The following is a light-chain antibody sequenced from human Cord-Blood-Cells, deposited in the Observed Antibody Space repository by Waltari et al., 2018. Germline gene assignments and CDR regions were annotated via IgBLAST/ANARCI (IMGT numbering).Light chain of an antibody. Sequence: QSVLTQPPSASGTPGQRVTTSCSGSSSNIGSNNVHWYQQIPGTAPKLLIYSNNQRPSGVPDRVSGSKSGTSASLAISGLQSEDEADYYCAAWDDSLNGVVFGGGTKLTVL. CDR1: SSNIGSNN. J-gene: IGLJ2*01. CDR3: AAWDDSLNGVV. CDR2: SNN. V-gene: IGLV1-44*01.